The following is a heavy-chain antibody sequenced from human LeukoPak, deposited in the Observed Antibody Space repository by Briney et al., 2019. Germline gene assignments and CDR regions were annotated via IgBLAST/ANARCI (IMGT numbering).Heavy chain of an antibody. CDR1: GFSFSSYW. D-gene: IGHD6-13*01. CDR2: IKQEGSAK. J-gene: IGHJ4*02. CDR3: ARDPGIAAAGTVGYFDS. Sequence: LPGGSLILSCVASGFSFSSYWMSWVRQPPGKGLEWVANIKQEGSAKYYVDSVTGRFTISRDNAMNSLYLQMNSLRVEDTAVYYCARDPGIAAAGTVGYFDSWGQGILVTVSS. V-gene: IGHV3-7*01.